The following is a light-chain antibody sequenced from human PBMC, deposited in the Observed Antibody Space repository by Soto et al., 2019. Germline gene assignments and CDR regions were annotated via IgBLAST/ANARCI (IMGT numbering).Light chain of an antibody. CDR1: QSVSSY. CDR3: QQRSNWPSWT. J-gene: IGKJ1*01. Sequence: EIVLTQSPATLALSPGERATLSCRASQSVSSYLAWYQQKPGPAPKLLIYDASNRATGIPARFSGSGSGTDFTLTISSLEPEDFAVYYCQQRSNWPSWTFGQGTKVDIK. V-gene: IGKV3-11*01. CDR2: DAS.